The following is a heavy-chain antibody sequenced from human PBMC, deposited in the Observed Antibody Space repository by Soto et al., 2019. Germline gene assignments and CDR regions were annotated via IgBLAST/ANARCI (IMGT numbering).Heavy chain of an antibody. CDR3: ARDRVDFWSGYYSPYYYYYGMDV. CDR1: GFTFSSYS. V-gene: IGHV3-48*02. D-gene: IGHD3-3*01. J-gene: IGHJ6*02. Sequence: GGSLRLSCAASGFTFSSYSMNWVRQAPGKGLEWVSFISSSSSSIYYADSVKGGFTISRDKAKNSLYLQMNSLRDEDTAVYYCARDRVDFWSGYYSPYYYYYGMDVWGQGTTVTVSS. CDR2: ISSSSSSI.